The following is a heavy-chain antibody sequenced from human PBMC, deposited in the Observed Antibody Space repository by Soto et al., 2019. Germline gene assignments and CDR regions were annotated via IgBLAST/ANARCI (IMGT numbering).Heavy chain of an antibody. D-gene: IGHD6-13*01. V-gene: IGHV4-30-2*01. J-gene: IGHJ5*02. CDR1: GGSISSGGYS. CDR2: IYHSGST. CDR3: ARHHPSAAGTPRTGNHWFDP. Sequence: ASETLSLTCAVSGGSISSGGYSWSWIRQPPGKGLEWIGYIYHSGSTYYNPSLESRVTISVDTSKNQFSLKLSSVTAADTAVYYCARHHPSAAGTPRTGNHWFDPWGQGTLVTVSS.